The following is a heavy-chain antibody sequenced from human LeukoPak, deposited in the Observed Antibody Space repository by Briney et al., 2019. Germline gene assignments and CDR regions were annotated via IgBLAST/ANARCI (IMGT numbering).Heavy chain of an antibody. V-gene: IGHV4-31*03. CDR3: ARGHMVRGVILVGYYFDY. CDR2: IYKTGSA. CDR1: GGSISSGNYY. D-gene: IGHD3-10*01. J-gene: IGHJ4*02. Sequence: SETLSLTCTVSGGSISSGNYYWSWIRQHPGKGLEWIGYIYKTGSAYYSPSLKSRVTISVDASKNHFSLKLSSVTAADTAVYYCARGHMVRGVILVGYYFDYWGQGTLVTVSS.